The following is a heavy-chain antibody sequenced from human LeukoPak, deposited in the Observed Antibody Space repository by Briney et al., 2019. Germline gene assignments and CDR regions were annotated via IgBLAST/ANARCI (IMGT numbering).Heavy chain of an antibody. V-gene: IGHV4-59*01. D-gene: IGHD3-22*01. J-gene: IGHJ4*02. Sequence: SETLSLTCTVSGDSINSYYWSWIRQPPGKGLEWIGYIYYNGNTNYNPSLKSRVTISVDTSKNQFSLKLSSVTAADTAVYYCARSYYDSSDYEYYFDYWGQGTLVTVSS. CDR1: GDSINSYY. CDR3: ARSYYDSSDYEYYFDY. CDR2: IYYNGNT.